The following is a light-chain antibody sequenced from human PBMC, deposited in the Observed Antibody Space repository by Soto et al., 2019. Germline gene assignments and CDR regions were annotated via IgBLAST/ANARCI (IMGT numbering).Light chain of an antibody. Sequence: QSVLTQPPSASGSPGQSVTISCTGTSIDVGGYNYVSWYQQYPGKVPELMVYEVNKRPSGVPDRFSGSKSGNTASLTVSGLQADDEADYYCTSYAGGNNVFGTGTKVTVL. V-gene: IGLV2-8*01. CDR1: SIDVGGYNY. J-gene: IGLJ1*01. CDR3: TSYAGGNNV. CDR2: EVN.